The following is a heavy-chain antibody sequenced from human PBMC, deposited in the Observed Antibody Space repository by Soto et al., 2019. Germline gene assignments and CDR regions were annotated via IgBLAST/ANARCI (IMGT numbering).Heavy chain of an antibody. CDR3: ARGRYCTNGVCYLRYHYFMDV. V-gene: IGHV4-61*05. CDR1: GGSISSSTYY. D-gene: IGHD2-8*01. J-gene: IGHJ6*03. CDR2: ICNSGST. Sequence: PSETLSLTCTVSGGSISSSTYYWTWIRQPPGEGLEWIGCICNSGSTNYNPSLKSRVTISVDTSKNQFSLKLSSVTAADTAVYYCARGRYCTNGVCYLRYHYFMDVWGKGTTVTVSS.